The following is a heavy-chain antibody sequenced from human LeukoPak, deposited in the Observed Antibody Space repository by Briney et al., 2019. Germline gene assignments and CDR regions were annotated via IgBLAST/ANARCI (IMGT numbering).Heavy chain of an antibody. J-gene: IGHJ4*02. CDR2: ISTNGGGT. CDR3: AKGSSPLDY. CDR1: GFTFSIYA. V-gene: IGHV3-23*01. D-gene: IGHD6-13*01. Sequence: PGGSLRLSCAASGFTFSIYAMSWVRQAPGKWLEWVSAISTNGGGTYYADSVKGRFTISTDNSKNTPYLQMNSLRAEDTAIYYCAKGSSPLDYWGQGNLVTVSS.